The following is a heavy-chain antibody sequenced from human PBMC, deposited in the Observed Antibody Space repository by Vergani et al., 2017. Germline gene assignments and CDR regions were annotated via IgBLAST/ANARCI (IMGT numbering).Heavy chain of an antibody. Sequence: QVQVVQSGAEVKKSGASVKVSCKTSVYTFSNYYMHWVRQAPGQGLEWIGIINPSGGHKNYAQTFKGSFTMTRDTSTSTVYMELSSLRSEDTAIYYCARGDYGILTGYRYWGQGTLVTVSA. CDR3: ARGDYGILTGYRY. D-gene: IGHD3-9*01. V-gene: IGHV1-46*03. CDR2: INPSGGHK. J-gene: IGHJ4*02. CDR1: VYTFSNYY.